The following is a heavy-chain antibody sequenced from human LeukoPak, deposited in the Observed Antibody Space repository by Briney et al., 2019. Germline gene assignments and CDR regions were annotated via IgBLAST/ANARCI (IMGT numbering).Heavy chain of an antibody. CDR3: AVGDIVVVVALDY. CDR1: GYTFTSYA. D-gene: IGHD2-15*01. J-gene: IGHJ4*02. CDR2: INAGSGNT. V-gene: IGHV1-3*01. Sequence: ASVKVSCKASGYTFTSYAMHWVRQAPGQRLEWMGWINAGSGNTKYSQKFQGRVTITRDTSASTAYMELSSLRSEDTAVYYCAVGDIVVVVALDYWGQGTPVTVSS.